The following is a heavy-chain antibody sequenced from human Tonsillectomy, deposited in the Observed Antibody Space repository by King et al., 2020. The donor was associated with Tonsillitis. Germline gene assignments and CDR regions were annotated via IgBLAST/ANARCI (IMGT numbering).Heavy chain of an antibody. V-gene: IGHV3-20*04. D-gene: IGHD3-10*01. Sequence: VQLVESGGGVVRPGGSLRLSCAASGFTFDDYGMSWVRQAPGKGLEWVSGINWNGGSSGYADSVKGRFTISRDNAKNSLYLQVNSLRAEDTALYYCARVGYLVPPTSWWYFDLWGRGTLVTVSS. CDR2: INWNGGSS. J-gene: IGHJ2*01. CDR3: ARVGYLVPPTSWWYFDL. CDR1: GFTFDDYG.